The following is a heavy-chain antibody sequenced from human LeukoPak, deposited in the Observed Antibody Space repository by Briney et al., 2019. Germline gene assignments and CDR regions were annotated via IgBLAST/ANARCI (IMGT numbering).Heavy chain of an antibody. Sequence: SVKVSCKLSGYTLPELSMHWLRQAPGKGLEGMGGFDPEDGETIYAQKFQGRVIMTEDTSTDTAYMELSSLRSEDTAVYYCAIGYHTAITRSGAFDIWGQGTMVTVSS. D-gene: IGHD5-18*01. V-gene: IGHV1-24*01. CDR1: GYTLPELS. J-gene: IGHJ3*02. CDR2: FDPEDGET. CDR3: AIGYHTAITRSGAFDI.